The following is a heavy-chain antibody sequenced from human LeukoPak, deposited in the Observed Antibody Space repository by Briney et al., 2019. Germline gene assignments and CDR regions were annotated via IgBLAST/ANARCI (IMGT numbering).Heavy chain of an antibody. V-gene: IGHV3-64*01. CDR3: ARATLIPPRTFDL. CDR2: ITYNGGST. D-gene: IGHD1-1*01. CDR1: GFSFGNFA. J-gene: IGHJ3*01. Sequence: GGSLRLSCAASGFSFGNFAMHWVRQAPGRGLEYVSAITYNGGSTYYANFVKGRFTISRDNSKNTLYLQMGSLRAEDMAVYYCARATLIPPRTFDLWGQGTMVTVSS.